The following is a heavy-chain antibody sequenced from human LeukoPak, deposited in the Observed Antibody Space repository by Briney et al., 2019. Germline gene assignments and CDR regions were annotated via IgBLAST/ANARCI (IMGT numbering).Heavy chain of an antibody. CDR3: IVFGDSNH. D-gene: IGHD4-17*01. CDR2: THSSGGT. V-gene: IGHV3-53*01. J-gene: IGHJ5*02. Sequence: GGSLRLSCAASGFTGSHNYMSWVRQAPGKGLEWVSATHSSGGTYYAGSVKGRFTISRDTSKNTLYLQINSLSVEDTAVYYCIVFGDSNHWGQGTLVTVSS. CDR1: GFTGSHNY.